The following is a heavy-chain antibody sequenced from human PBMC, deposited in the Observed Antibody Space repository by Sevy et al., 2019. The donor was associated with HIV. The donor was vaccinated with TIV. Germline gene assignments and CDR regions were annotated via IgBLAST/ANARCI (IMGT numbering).Heavy chain of an antibody. CDR2: KESGGQT. CDR1: GFSVSSYY. V-gene: IGHV3-53*01. Sequence: GGSLRLSCAASGFSVSSYYMGWVRQAPGKGLEWVSTKESGGQTYYAVSVRGGYTIARDESANNLFLQLNNLRAEDMGVYYCARMTSTWSIDSWGQGTLVTVSS. J-gene: IGHJ4*02. CDR3: ARMTSTWSIDS.